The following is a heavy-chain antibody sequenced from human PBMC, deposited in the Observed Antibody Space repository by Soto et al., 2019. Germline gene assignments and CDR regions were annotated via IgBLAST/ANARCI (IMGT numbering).Heavy chain of an antibody. J-gene: IGHJ4*02. CDR1: GFTFSSYS. V-gene: IGHV3-21*01. CDR3: ARDPPAPYDSSGYPPPADY. CDR2: ISSSSSYI. Sequence: GGCLRLSCAASGFTFSSYSMNWVRQAPGKGLEWVSSISSSSSYIYYADSVKGRFTISRDNAKNSLYLQMNSLRAEDTAVYYCARDPPAPYDSSGYPPPADYWGQGTLVTVSS. D-gene: IGHD3-22*01.